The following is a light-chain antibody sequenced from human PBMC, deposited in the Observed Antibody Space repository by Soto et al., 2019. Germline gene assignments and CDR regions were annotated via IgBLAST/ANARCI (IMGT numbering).Light chain of an antibody. CDR1: ESVSSN. J-gene: IGKJ4*01. CDR2: GAS. V-gene: IGKV3-15*01. CDR3: QQYYDWPSLT. Sequence: EIIMTQSPSTLTVSPLERSTLSCRASESVSSNLAWYQQKPGQAPRLLIYGASTRATGIPPRFSGSGSGTEFTLSISSLQSTDFAVYYCQQYYDWPSLTFGGGTKVDIK.